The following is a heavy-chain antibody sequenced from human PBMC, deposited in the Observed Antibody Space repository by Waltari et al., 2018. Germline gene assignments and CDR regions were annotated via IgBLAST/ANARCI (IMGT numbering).Heavy chain of an antibody. V-gene: IGHV6-1*01. CDR2: TYHRSKLYN. CDR1: GSSVYRSSAA. CDR3: ARVGSSGPPRYFQH. Sequence: QVQLQQSGPGLVKPSQTLSLTCAIPGSSVYRSSAAWNWLRPSTSRGLEWLGRTYHRSKLYNDYAVSVKSRITINPDTSKNQFSLQLNSVTPEDTAVYYCARVGSSGPPRYFQHWGQGTLVTVSS. D-gene: IGHD6-19*01. J-gene: IGHJ1*01.